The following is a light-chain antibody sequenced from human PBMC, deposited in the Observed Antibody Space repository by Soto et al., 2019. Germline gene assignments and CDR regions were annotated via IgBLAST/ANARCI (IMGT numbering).Light chain of an antibody. CDR3: QAYDTSLSGSI. CDR2: GNN. V-gene: IGLV1-40*01. J-gene: IGLJ2*01. Sequence: QSALTQPPSVSGAPGQRVTISCTGSSSNIGTDYDVHWYQHLPGTAPKLLISGNNNRPSGVPDRFSGSKSGPSASLAINGLQTEDEADYYCQAYDTSLSGSIFGGGTKLTDL. CDR1: SSNIGTDYD.